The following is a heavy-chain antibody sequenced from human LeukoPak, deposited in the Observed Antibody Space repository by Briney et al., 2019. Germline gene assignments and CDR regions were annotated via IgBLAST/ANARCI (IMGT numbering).Heavy chain of an antibody. CDR2: IRYDGSNK. CDR3: AKDTLRFAGRGYYMDV. V-gene: IGHV3-30*02. Sequence: GGSLRLSCAASGFTFSSYGMHWVRQAPGKGLEWVAFIRYDGSNKYYADSVKGRFTTSRDNSKNTLYLQMNSLRAEDTAVYYCAKDTLRFAGRGYYMDVWGKGTTVTVSS. D-gene: IGHD3-3*01. J-gene: IGHJ6*03. CDR1: GFTFSSYG.